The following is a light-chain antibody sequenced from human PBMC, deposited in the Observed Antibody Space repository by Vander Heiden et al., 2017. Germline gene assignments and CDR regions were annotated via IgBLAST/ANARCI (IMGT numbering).Light chain of an antibody. J-gene: IGKJ1*01. CDR3: QHRSGWLPGT. Sequence: EIVLTQSPATLSLSPGEGATLSCRASQSVSSYLAWYQHKPGQAPRLLIYEASNRATGIPGRFSGTGSGTDFTLTISSLDPEDSAVYYCQHRSGWLPGTFGPGTKVEIK. CDR1: QSVSSY. CDR2: EAS. V-gene: IGKV3-11*01.